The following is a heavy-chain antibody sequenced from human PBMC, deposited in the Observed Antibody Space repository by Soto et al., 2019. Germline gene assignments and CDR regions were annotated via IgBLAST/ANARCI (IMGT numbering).Heavy chain of an antibody. Sequence: PSETLSLTCTVSGGSISSGGYYWSWIRQHPGKGLEWIGYIYYSGSTYYNPSLKSRVTISVDTSKNQFSLKLSSVTAADTAVYYCAREGHSSGLDPWGQGTLVTVSS. CDR3: AREGHSSGLDP. J-gene: IGHJ5*02. V-gene: IGHV4-31*03. CDR1: GGSISSGGYY. D-gene: IGHD6-19*01. CDR2: IYYSGST.